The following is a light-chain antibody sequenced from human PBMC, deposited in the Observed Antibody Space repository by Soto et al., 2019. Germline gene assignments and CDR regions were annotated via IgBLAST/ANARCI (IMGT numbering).Light chain of an antibody. CDR3: AAWDDSQSVFYV. CDR2: RNN. CDR1: SSDIGSNY. V-gene: IGLV1-47*01. J-gene: IGLJ1*01. Sequence: QSVLTQPPSASGTPGQRVTISCSGSSSDIGSNYVYWYQQLPGTAPKILIYRNNQRPSGVPDRFSGSKSGSSASLAISGLRSEDEADYHCAAWDDSQSVFYVFGTGTKLTVL.